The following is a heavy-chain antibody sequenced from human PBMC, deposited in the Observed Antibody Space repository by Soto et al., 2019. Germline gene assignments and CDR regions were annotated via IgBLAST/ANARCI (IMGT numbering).Heavy chain of an antibody. CDR2: MNPNSGNT. J-gene: IGHJ4*02. V-gene: IGHV1-8*01. CDR3: AREISWSHGLDF. D-gene: IGHD1-26*01. Sequence: HAPGQGLEWMGWMNPNSGNTGYAQKFQGRVTMTRNTSISTAYMELSSLRSEDTAVYYGAREISWSHGLDFWGQRT.